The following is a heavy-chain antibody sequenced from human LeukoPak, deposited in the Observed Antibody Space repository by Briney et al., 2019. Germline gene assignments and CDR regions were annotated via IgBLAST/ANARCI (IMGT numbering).Heavy chain of an antibody. Sequence: GGSLRLSCXASGFTFXXXXXXXXXXXXGXXLECVAVISYDGSNXXYADXVKGRFTXXXDXSKNTLYLQMNSLRTEDTAVYYCGRDWSMDHWGQGTLVTVSS. V-gene: IGHV3-30-3*01. D-gene: IGHD2-8*02. CDR3: GRDWSMDH. J-gene: IGHJ4*02. CDR1: GFTFXXXX. CDR2: ISYDGSNX.